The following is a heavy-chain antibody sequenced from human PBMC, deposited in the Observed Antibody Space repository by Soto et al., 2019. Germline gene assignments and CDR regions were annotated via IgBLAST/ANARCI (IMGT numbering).Heavy chain of an antibody. CDR3: ARGAAAGGSDY. D-gene: IGHD6-13*01. Sequence: GGSLRLSCAASGFPFSGYAINWVRQAPGKGLEGVSIISGSGSSTNYADSVKGRFTISRDNSKNTLYLQMNSLRAEDTAVYFCARGAAAGGSDYWGQGTLVTVSS. J-gene: IGHJ4*02. CDR2: ISGSGSST. CDR1: GFPFSGYA. V-gene: IGHV3-23*01.